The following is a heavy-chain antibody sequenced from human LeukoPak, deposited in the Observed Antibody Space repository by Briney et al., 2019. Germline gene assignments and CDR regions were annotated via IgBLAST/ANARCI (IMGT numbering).Heavy chain of an antibody. CDR3: ARVHDYTNFDY. J-gene: IGHJ4*02. CDR2: MSPNSGDT. Sequence: ASVKVSCKASGYTFTTHDISWVRQATGQGLEWLGWMSPNSGDTGYAQKLQGRVTMTTDTSTSTAYMELRSLRSDDTAVYYCARVHDYTNFDYWGQGTLVTVSS. V-gene: IGHV1-18*01. D-gene: IGHD3-16*01. CDR1: GYTFTTHD.